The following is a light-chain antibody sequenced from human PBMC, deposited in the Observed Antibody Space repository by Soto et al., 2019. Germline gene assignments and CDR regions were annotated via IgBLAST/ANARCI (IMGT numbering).Light chain of an antibody. Sequence: DIQMTQSPSTLSASVGDRVTITCRASQSISSFVAWYQQKPGKAPKLLIYKASTLESGVPSRFSGSGSGTEFTLTITSLQPDDFATYYCQHYNSYSPFGGGTKVEIK. CDR3: QHYNSYSP. CDR2: KAS. J-gene: IGKJ4*02. V-gene: IGKV1-5*03. CDR1: QSISSF.